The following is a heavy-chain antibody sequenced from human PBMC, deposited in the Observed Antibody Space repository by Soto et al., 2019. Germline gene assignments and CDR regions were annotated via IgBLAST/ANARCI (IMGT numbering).Heavy chain of an antibody. Sequence: QVQLVESGGGVVQPGRSLRLSCAASGFTFSSFGMHWVRQAPGKGLEWVAVISYDGTNKYYADSVKGRLTISRDNSKNMLYLQMNSLRAEDTAIYYCVKRMGSTSDSWADSRDYWGQGTLVTVSS. CDR1: GFTFSSFG. J-gene: IGHJ4*02. V-gene: IGHV3-30*18. CDR2: ISYDGTNK. CDR3: VKRMGSTSDSWADSRDY. D-gene: IGHD1-26*01.